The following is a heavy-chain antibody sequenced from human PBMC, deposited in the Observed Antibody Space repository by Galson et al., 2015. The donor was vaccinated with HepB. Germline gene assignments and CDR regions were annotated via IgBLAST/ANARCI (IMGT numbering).Heavy chain of an antibody. CDR2: IKKDGSTE. V-gene: IGHV3-7*03. CDR3: ARDFFGIIED. D-gene: IGHD3-3*01. CDR1: GFTFSNYW. J-gene: IGHJ4*02. Sequence: SLRLSCAASGFTFSNYWMMWVRQAPGKGLEWVATIKKDGSTESYMDSVKGRFTISRDNAKNSLYLQMNSLRADDTAVYYCARDFFGIIEDWGQGTLVTVSS.